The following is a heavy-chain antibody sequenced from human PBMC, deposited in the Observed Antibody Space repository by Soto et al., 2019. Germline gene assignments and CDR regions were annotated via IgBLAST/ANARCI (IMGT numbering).Heavy chain of an antibody. CDR1: GGSMSSSY. D-gene: IGHD6-13*01. CDR2: IYYSGST. Sequence: KPSDCPELTCTVCGGSMSSSYWGWILQPPGKGLEWIGYIYYSGSTNYNPSLKSRVTISVDTSKNQFSLKLSSVTAADTAVYYCARDLSSSWLNWFDPWGQGTLVTVSS. J-gene: IGHJ5*02. CDR3: ARDLSSSWLNWFDP. V-gene: IGHV4-59*01.